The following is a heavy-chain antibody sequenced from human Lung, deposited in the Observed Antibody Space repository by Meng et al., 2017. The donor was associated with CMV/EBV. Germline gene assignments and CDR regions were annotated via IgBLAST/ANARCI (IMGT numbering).Heavy chain of an antibody. CDR1: GGSFSGYF. J-gene: IGHJ6*02. CDR3: ARGTVTSRVIVPPFAIKIVYGMDV. V-gene: IGHV4-34*01. Sequence: SETLSLTXAVYGGSFSGYFWSWIRQPPGKGLKWIGEINHSGSTNYNPSLKSRVTISVDTSKNQFFLKLSSVTAADTAVYYCARGTVTSRVIVPPFAIKIVYGMDVWGQGTTVTGSS. D-gene: IGHD2-2*01. CDR2: INHSGST.